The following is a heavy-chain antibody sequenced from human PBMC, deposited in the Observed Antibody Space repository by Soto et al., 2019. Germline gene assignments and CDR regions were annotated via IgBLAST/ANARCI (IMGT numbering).Heavy chain of an antibody. J-gene: IGHJ4*02. D-gene: IGHD6-19*01. CDR1: GFTFNNFG. V-gene: IGHV3-33*01. CDR2: MWSNGNSK. Sequence: GESLRLSCTASGFTFNNFGMHWVRQPPGKGLEWVAVMWSNGNSKSYTDSVKGRITISRDNSKNTLYLELNTLTVEDTALYFCARGKGERNSGDSLDYWGPGTLVTVSS. CDR3: ARGKGERNSGDSLDY.